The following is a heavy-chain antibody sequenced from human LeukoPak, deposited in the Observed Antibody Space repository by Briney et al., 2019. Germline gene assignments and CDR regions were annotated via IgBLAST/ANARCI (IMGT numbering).Heavy chain of an antibody. D-gene: IGHD3-22*01. CDR3: ARGSRPLYYDSSGPPSY. Sequence: ASVKVSCKASGYTFTSYYMHWVRQAPGQGLEWMGIINPSGGSTSYAQKFQGRVTMTRDMSTSTVYMELSSLRSEDTAVYYCARGSRPLYYDSSGPPSYWGQGTLVTVSS. CDR1: GYTFTSYY. J-gene: IGHJ4*02. V-gene: IGHV1-46*01. CDR2: INPSGGST.